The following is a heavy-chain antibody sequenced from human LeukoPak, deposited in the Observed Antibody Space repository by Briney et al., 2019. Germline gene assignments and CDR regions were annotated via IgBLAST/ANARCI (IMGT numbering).Heavy chain of an antibody. CDR1: GFTFSSYA. Sequence: GGSLRLSCAASGFTFSSYAMTWVRQAPGKGLQWVSAVSGSGAHTYYADSVKGRFTISRDNSRDTLYLQMNSLRAEDTAVYYCAKVTSLIVQNALDYWGQGTLVTVSS. V-gene: IGHV3-23*01. CDR3: AKVTSLIVQNALDY. CDR2: VSGSGAHT. D-gene: IGHD3-22*01. J-gene: IGHJ4*02.